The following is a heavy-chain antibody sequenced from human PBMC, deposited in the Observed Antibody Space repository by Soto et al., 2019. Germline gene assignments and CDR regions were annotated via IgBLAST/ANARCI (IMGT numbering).Heavy chain of an antibody. CDR1: GFTIGSYA. D-gene: IGHD6-13*01. CDR2: ISTNGGST. J-gene: IGHJ4*02. CDR3: AGSISAAATFGPQGY. Sequence: GGSLRVSCSASGFTIGSYAMHWVSQAPGKGLEYVSSISTNGGSTHYADSVKGRFTISRDNSKNTQYLQMSSLRADDTAVYYCAGSISAAATFGPQGYWGQGTLVTVSS. V-gene: IGHV3-64D*06.